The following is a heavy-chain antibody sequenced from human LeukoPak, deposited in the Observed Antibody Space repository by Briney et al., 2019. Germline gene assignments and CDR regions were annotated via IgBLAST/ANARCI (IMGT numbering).Heavy chain of an antibody. D-gene: IGHD1-26*01. CDR3: ARDPPVGARPLDY. J-gene: IGHJ4*02. CDR2: IYYSGST. CDR1: GDSISSYY. Sequence: SETLSLTCTVSGDSISSYYWSWIRQPPGKGLEWIGYIYYSGSTNYNPSLKSRVTISVDTSKNQFSLKLSSVTAADTAVYYCARDPPVGARPLDYWGQGTLVTVSS. V-gene: IGHV4-59*01.